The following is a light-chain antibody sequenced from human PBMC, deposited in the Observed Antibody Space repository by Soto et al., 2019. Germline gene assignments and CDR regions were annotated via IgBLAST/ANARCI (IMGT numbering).Light chain of an antibody. CDR2: DAS. V-gene: IGKV3-20*01. CDR3: HQYAWSPLT. Sequence: EIVLTQSPGTLSLSPGERATLSCRASQSVPRSYLAWYQQRPGQAPRLLIYDASSRATGIPDRFSGSESGTDFTLTISSLESEDFAVYYCHQYAWSPLTFVQGTRLEIK. CDR1: QSVPRSY. J-gene: IGKJ5*01.